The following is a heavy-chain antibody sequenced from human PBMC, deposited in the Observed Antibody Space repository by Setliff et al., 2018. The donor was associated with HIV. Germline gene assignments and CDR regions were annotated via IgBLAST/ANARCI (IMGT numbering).Heavy chain of an antibody. CDR3: AREANYYDSSGYYDAFDI. Sequence: GASVKVSCKASGYTFTNYDISWVRQAPGQGLEWMGWISTYNGNTNYAQKLQGRVTMTTDTSTSTAYMELSSLRSEDTAVYYCAREANYYDSSGYYDAFDIWGQGTMVTVS. CDR1: GYTFTNYD. V-gene: IGHV1-18*01. D-gene: IGHD3-22*01. CDR2: ISTYNGNT. J-gene: IGHJ3*02.